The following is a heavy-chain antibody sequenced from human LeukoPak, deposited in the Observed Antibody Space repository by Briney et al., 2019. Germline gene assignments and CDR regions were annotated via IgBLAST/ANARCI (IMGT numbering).Heavy chain of an antibody. J-gene: IGHJ4*02. CDR1: GFTFSSYFW. D-gene: IGHD3-22*01. Sequence: GGSLRLSCAASGFTFSSYFWMHWVRQAPGKGLVWVPRIKSDGSSSTYADSVKGRFTISRDNAKNTLYLQMNTLRAEDTAVYYCARDTRYYDSSGYYWLDYWGQGTLVTVSS. CDR2: IKSDGSSS. CDR3: ARDTRYYDSSGYYWLDY. V-gene: IGHV3-74*01.